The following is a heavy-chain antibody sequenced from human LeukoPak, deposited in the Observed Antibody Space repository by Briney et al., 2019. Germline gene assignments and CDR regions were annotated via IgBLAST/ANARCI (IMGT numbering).Heavy chain of an antibody. CDR1: GFTFSSYA. V-gene: IGHV3-30-3*01. D-gene: IGHD6-25*01. J-gene: IGHJ4*02. Sequence: GGSLRLSCAASGFTFSSYAMHWVRQAPGKGLEWEAVISYDGNEKYYADSVKGRFTISRANSKTTLYLQMNSLRVEDTALYYCARLASGPPDYWGQGTLVTVSS. CDR2: ISYDGNEK. CDR3: ARLASGPPDY.